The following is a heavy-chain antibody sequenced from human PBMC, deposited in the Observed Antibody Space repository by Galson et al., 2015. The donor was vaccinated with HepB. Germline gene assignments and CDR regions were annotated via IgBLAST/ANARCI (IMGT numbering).Heavy chain of an antibody. CDR2: ITPSGDNT. Sequence: LRLSCAASGFTFSYYAMSWVRQAPGKGLEWISAITPSGDNTYSADSMTGRFTISRDNSRNTLFLQMNSLRADDTAIYFCAKVFPEKVDGWYRQALYYFDSWGQGTRVTVSS. V-gene: IGHV3-23*01. CDR1: GFTFSYYA. D-gene: IGHD6-19*01. CDR3: AKVFPEKVDGWYRQALYYFDS. J-gene: IGHJ4*02.